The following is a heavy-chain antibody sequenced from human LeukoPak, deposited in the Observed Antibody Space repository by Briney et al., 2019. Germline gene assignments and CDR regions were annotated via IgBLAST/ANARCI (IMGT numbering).Heavy chain of an antibody. V-gene: IGHV1-69*13. D-gene: IGHD5-18*01. CDR3: AKIQRDYGYSVYYYGMDV. J-gene: IGHJ6*02. CDR1: GGTFSSYA. CDR2: IIPIFGTA. Sequence: SVKVSCKASGGTFSSYAISWVRQAPGQGLEWMGGIIPIFGTANYAQKFQGRVTITADESTSTAYMELSSLRSEDTAVYYCAKIQRDYGYSVYYYGMDVWGQGTTVTVSS.